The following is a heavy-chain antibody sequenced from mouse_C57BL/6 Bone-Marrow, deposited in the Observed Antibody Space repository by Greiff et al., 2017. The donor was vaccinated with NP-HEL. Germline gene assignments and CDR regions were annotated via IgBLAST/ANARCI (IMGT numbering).Heavy chain of an antibody. Sequence: EVKLMESGGGLVKPGGSLKLSCAASGFTFSSYAMSWVRQTPEKRLEWVATISDGGSYTYYTDNVKGRFTISRDNAKNNLYLQMSHLKSEDTAMYYCARDLTQGEYYFDYWGQGTTLTVSS. CDR3: ARDLTQGEYYFDY. CDR1: GFTFSSYA. CDR2: ISDGGSYT. V-gene: IGHV5-4*01. J-gene: IGHJ2*01. D-gene: IGHD1-1*01.